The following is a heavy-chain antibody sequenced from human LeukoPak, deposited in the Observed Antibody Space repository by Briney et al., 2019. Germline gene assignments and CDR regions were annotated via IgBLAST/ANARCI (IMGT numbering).Heavy chain of an antibody. CDR1: GYTFTGYY. D-gene: IGHD4-17*01. CDR2: INPNSGGT. J-gene: IGHJ4*02. CDR3: ARDLGNGDYVGSFDY. V-gene: IGHV1-2*02. Sequence: ASVKVSCKASGYTFTGYYMQWVRQAPGQGLEWMGWINPNSGGTNYAQKFQGRVTMTRDTSISTAYMELSRLRSDDTAVYYCARDLGNGDYVGSFDYWGQGTLVTVSS.